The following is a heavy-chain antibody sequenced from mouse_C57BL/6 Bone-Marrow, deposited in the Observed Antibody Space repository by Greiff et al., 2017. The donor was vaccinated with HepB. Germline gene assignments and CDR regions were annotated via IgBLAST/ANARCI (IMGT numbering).Heavy chain of an antibody. V-gene: IGHV5-4*01. CDR2: ISDGGSYT. J-gene: IGHJ2*01. D-gene: IGHD2-2*01. CDR3: ARDRIYYGYDGCDY. CDR1: GFTFSSYA. Sequence: EVQLVESGGGLVKPGGSLKLSCAASGFTFSSYAMSWVRQTPEKRLEWVATISDGGSYTYYPDNVKGRFTISRDNAKNNLYLQMSHLKSEDTAMYYCARDRIYYGYDGCDYWGQGTTLTVSS.